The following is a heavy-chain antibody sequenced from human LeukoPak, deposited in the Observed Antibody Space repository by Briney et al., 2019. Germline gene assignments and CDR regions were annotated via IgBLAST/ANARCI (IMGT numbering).Heavy chain of an antibody. CDR3: AGVLDSSAYSDSFDY. D-gene: IGHD3-22*01. Sequence: PSETLSLTCAVSGGSISTTRHYWGWIRQPPGKGLEWIGNMYYGGSTYYNPSLRSRVTISVDTAKNQFSLRLSSVTAADTAVYYCAGVLDSSAYSDSFDYWGQGTLVTVST. V-gene: IGHV4-39*01. CDR2: MYYGGST. J-gene: IGHJ4*02. CDR1: GGSISTTRHY.